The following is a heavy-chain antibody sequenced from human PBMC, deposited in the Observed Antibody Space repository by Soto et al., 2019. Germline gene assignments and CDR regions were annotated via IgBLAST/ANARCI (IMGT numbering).Heavy chain of an antibody. Sequence: ASVKVSCKASGYTFTSHYMQWVRQLPGQGLEWMGIINPSGGSTNYAQKFRGRVTMTRDTSTSTFYMELSSLGSEDTAVYYCAKDWKVTGTTRVNYFDYWGQGTLVTVSS. CDR1: GYTFTSHY. CDR2: INPSGGST. D-gene: IGHD1-7*01. J-gene: IGHJ4*02. CDR3: AKDWKVTGTTRVNYFDY. V-gene: IGHV1-46*01.